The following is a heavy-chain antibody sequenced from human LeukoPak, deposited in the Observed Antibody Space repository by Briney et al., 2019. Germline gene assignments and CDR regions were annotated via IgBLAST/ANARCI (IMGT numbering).Heavy chain of an antibody. D-gene: IGHD3-10*01. J-gene: IGHJ4*02. CDR1: GYSISSGYY. Sequence: SETLSLTCTVSGYSISSGYYWGWIRQPPGKGLEWIGSIYHNGSTYYNPSLKSRVTISVDTSKNQFSLKLSSVTAADTAVYYCARMVRGVGDYWGQGTLVTVSS. CDR3: ARMVRGVGDY. CDR2: IYHNGST. V-gene: IGHV4-38-2*02.